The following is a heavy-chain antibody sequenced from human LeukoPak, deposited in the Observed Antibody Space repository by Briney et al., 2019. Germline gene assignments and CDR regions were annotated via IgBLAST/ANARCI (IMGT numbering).Heavy chain of an antibody. D-gene: IGHD6-19*01. V-gene: IGHV3-73*01. Sequence: GGSLKPSCAVSGFNCTDSATDGVRQASGKGLEWVGRIRSRTNNYATSYAASLRGKFTISRDDSHDTVYLHMRGLKAEDTAVYYCTRREAVPGSHSYYFYRDVWGKGTAVTVSS. CDR3: TRREAVPGSHSYYFYRDV. J-gene: IGHJ6*03. CDR1: GFNCTDSA. CDR2: IRSRTNNYAT.